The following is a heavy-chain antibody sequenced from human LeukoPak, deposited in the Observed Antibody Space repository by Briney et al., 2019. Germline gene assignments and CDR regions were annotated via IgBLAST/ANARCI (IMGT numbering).Heavy chain of an antibody. CDR2: ISPDGRVT. V-gene: IGHV3-7*03. J-gene: IGHJ4*02. CDR3: TRDIGGGFHDY. CDR1: GFTFGSHW. D-gene: IGHD3-16*01. Sequence: GGSLRLSCAVSGFTFGSHWMAWFRQAPGKGLEWLTNISPDGRVTNYVDSIKGRFTISRDNSKNSLYLHLNSLRAEDTAFCYCTRDIGGGFHDYWGQGTLITVSS.